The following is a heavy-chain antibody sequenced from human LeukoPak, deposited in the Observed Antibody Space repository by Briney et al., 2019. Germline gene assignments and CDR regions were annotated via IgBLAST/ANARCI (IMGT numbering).Heavy chain of an antibody. J-gene: IGHJ3*02. CDR3: ASALDGDYVLGYDAFDI. V-gene: IGHV1-69*06. CDR2: IIPIFGTA. CDR1: GGTFSSYA. D-gene: IGHD4-17*01. Sequence: GASVKVSCKASGGTFSSYAISWVRQAPGQGLEWMGGIIPIFGTANYAQKFQGRVTITADKSTSTAYMELSSLRSEDTAVYYCASALDGDYVLGYDAFDIWGQGTMVTVSS.